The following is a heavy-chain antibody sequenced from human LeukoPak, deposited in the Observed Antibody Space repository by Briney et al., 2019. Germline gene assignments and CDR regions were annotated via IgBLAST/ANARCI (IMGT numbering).Heavy chain of an antibody. D-gene: IGHD3-3*01. CDR3: ARSARLMKGVVEVTALDD. Sequence: GGSLRLSCTASGFTFSNYWMNWVRQAPGKGLEWIAYLSSSGSAFSYADSVKGRFTTARDNAKNSVYLEMNSLRADDTAVYYCARSARLMKGVVEVTALDDWGQGTLVTVSS. V-gene: IGHV3-48*04. CDR2: LSSSGSAF. CDR1: GFTFSNYW. J-gene: IGHJ4*02.